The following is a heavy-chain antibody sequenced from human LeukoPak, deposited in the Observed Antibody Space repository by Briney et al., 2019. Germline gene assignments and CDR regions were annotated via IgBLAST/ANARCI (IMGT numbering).Heavy chain of an antibody. CDR2: IGSSSTYT. D-gene: IGHD2-21*01. J-gene: IGHJ4*02. CDR1: GFIFSNYA. V-gene: IGHV3-21*01. CDR3: VNPGADVVPL. Sequence: PGGSLRLSCAASGFIFSNYAMDWVRQAPGKGLEWVSSIGSSSTYTHYADSVKGRFTISRDNAKNSVYLQMNNLRAEDTAVCYCVNPGADVVPLWGQGTLVTVYS.